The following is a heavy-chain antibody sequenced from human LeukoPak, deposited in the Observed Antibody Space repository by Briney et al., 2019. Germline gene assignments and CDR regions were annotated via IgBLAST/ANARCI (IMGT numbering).Heavy chain of an antibody. CDR3: ARVGYYDSSGHISD. CDR2: INHSGST. CDR1: GGSFSGYY. Sequence: PSETLSLTCAVYGGSFSGYYWSWIRQPPGKGLEWIGEINHSGSTNYNPSLKSRVTISVDTSKNQFSLKLSSVTAADTAVYYCARVGYYDSSGHISDWGQGTLVTVSS. V-gene: IGHV4-34*01. D-gene: IGHD3-22*01. J-gene: IGHJ4*02.